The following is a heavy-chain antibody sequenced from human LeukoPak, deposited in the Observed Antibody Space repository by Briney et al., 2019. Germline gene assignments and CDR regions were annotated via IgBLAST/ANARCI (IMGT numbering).Heavy chain of an antibody. V-gene: IGHV4-39*07. CDR3: ARVEDGYNRYYYYYYMDV. D-gene: IGHD5-24*01. Sequence: SETLSLTCTVSGGSISGSSYYWGWIRQPPGKGLEWIGSIYYSGSTYYNPSLKSRVTISVDTSKNQFSLKLSSVTAADTAVYYCARVEDGYNRYYYYYYMDVWGKGTTVTVSS. CDR2: IYYSGST. CDR1: GGSISGSSYY. J-gene: IGHJ6*03.